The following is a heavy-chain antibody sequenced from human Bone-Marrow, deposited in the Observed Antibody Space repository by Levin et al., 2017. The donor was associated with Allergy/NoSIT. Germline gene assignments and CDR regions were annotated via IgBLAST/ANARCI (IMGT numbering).Heavy chain of an antibody. Sequence: PGESLKISCAASGFTVRSYYMSWVRQAPGKGLEWVSVIYSGGSTNYADSVKRRFTISRDNSNNTLDLLINSLRAEYTAAFYFSGAPPPGSSVHYYAPEYYGDYWGKGTQVTVS. D-gene: IGHD3-22*01. V-gene: IGHV3-53*01. J-gene: IGHJ4*02. CDR2: IYSGGST. CDR3: SGAPPPGSSVHYYAPEYYGDY. CDR1: GFTVRSYY.